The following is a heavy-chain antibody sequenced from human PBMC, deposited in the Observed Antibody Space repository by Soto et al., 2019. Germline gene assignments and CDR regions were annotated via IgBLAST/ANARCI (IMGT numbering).Heavy chain of an antibody. D-gene: IGHD2-21*02. V-gene: IGHV3-30*18. CDR3: AKEIWALVVTALLSDYGMDV. CDR2: ISYDGSNK. J-gene: IGHJ6*02. CDR1: GFTFSRYG. Sequence: HGGSLRLSCAASGFTFSRYGMHWVRQAPGKGLEWVAVISYDGSNKYYVDSVKGRFTISRDNSKNTLYLQMNSLRAEDTAVYYCAKEIWALVVTALLSDYGMDVWGQGTTVTVSS.